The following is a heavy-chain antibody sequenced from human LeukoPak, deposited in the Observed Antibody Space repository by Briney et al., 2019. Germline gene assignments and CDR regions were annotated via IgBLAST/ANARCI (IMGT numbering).Heavy chain of an antibody. V-gene: IGHV3-30*03. CDR3: ARDQSRDSGWYYYYWYYGMDV. CDR2: ISYDGSNK. J-gene: IGHJ6*02. CDR1: GFTFSSYG. D-gene: IGHD6-19*01. Sequence: GGSLRLSCAASGFTFSSYGMHWVRQAPGKGLEWVAVISYDGSNKYYADSVKGRFTISRDNSKNTLYLQMNSLRAEDTAVYYCARDQSRDSGWYYYYWYYGMDVWGQGTTVTVSS.